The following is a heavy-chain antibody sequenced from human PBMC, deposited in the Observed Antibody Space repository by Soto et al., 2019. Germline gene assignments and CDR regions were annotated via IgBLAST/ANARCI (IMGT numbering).Heavy chain of an antibody. CDR2: ISYGGINN. D-gene: IGHD4-4*01. Sequence: GGSLRLSCAASGFTFSNFPMHWVRQAPGKGLEWVAVISYGGINNYYADSVKDRFTISRDDSKNTVYLQMNGLRPEDTAVYFCARTTVVSGTPDFDYWGQGTLVTVSS. CDR1: GFTFSNFP. CDR3: ARTTVVSGTPDFDY. V-gene: IGHV3-30-3*01. J-gene: IGHJ4*02.